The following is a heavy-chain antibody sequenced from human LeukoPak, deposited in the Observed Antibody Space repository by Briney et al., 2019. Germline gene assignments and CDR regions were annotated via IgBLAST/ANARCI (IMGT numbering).Heavy chain of an antibody. V-gene: IGHV3-23*01. D-gene: IGHD1-26*01. Sequence: GGSLRLSCAASGFTFSNYAMSWVRQAPGKGLDWVSIITNDSDDTKYADSVRGRFTISRDNSKNTLFLQMNTLRVDDTAVYYCVKGVGPRAPNGRVFEYWGQGALVTVSS. CDR2: ITNDSDDT. CDR3: VKGVGPRAPNGRVFEY. J-gene: IGHJ4*02. CDR1: GFTFSNYA.